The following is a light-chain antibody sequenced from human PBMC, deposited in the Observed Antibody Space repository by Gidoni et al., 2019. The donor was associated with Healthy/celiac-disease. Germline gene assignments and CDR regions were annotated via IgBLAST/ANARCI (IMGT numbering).Light chain of an antibody. CDR2: RNN. Sequence: HSVLTQPPSASGTPGQGVTISCYGSSSNIGSNYVYWYQQLPGTAPKLLIYRNNQRPSGVPDRFSGSKSGTSASLAISGLRSEDEADYYCAAWDDSLSGWVFGGGTKLTVL. V-gene: IGLV1-47*01. J-gene: IGLJ3*02. CDR3: AAWDDSLSGWV. CDR1: SSNIGSNY.